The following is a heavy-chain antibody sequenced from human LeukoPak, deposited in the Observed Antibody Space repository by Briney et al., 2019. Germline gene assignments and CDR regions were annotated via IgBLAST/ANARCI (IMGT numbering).Heavy chain of an antibody. J-gene: IGHJ4*02. D-gene: IGHD5-18*01. CDR2: IYYSGST. CDR3: VASYGYYYFDY. CDR1: GGSISSYY. Sequence: SETPSLTCTVSGGSISSYYWSWIRQPPGKGLEWIGYIYYSGSTNYNPSLKSRVTISVDTSRNQFSLKLSSVTAADTAVYYCVASYGYYYFDYWGQGTLVTVSS. V-gene: IGHV4-59*08.